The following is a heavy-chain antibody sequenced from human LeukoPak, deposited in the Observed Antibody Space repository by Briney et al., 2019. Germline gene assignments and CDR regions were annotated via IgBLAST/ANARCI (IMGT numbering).Heavy chain of an antibody. V-gene: IGHV3-23*01. CDR3: ARNILFAFDI. Sequence: PGGSLRLSCAASGFAFNSYAMSWVRQAPGKGLEWVSALSGFGDLTDYADSVKGRFTISRDNSKNTLYLQMNSLRAEDTAVYYCARNILFAFDIWGQGTMVTVSS. CDR1: GFAFNSYA. J-gene: IGHJ3*02. CDR2: LSGFGDLT. D-gene: IGHD2/OR15-2a*01.